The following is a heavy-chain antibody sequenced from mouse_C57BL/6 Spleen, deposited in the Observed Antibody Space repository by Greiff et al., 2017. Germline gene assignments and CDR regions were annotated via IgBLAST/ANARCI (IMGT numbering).Heavy chain of an antibody. Sequence: VQLQESGPELVKPGASVKISCKASGYAFSSSWMNWVKQRPGKGLEWIGRIYPGDGDTNYNGKFKGKATLTADKSSSTAYMQLSSLTSEDAAVYFCAGNSYGDVDVWGTGTTVTVSS. J-gene: IGHJ1*03. D-gene: IGHD2-1*01. CDR1: GYAFSSSW. CDR2: IYPGDGDT. V-gene: IGHV1-82*01. CDR3: AGNSYGDVDV.